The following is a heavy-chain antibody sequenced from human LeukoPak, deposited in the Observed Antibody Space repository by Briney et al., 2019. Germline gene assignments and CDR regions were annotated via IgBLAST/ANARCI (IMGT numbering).Heavy chain of an antibody. D-gene: IGHD3-10*01. V-gene: IGHV4-4*07. CDR1: GGSISSYY. J-gene: IGHJ5*02. CDR3: ARDQEVTTYYYGSGSYLSNNWFDP. CDR2: IYTSGST. Sequence: ASETLSLTCTVSGGSISSYYWSWIRQPAGKGLEWIGRIYTSGSTNYNPSLKSRVTMSVDTSKNQFSLKLSSVTAADTAVYYCARDQEVTTYYYGSGSYLSNNWFDPWGQGTLVTVSS.